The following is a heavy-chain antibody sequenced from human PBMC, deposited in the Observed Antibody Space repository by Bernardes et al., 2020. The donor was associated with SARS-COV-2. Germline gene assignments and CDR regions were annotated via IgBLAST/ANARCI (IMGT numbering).Heavy chain of an antibody. Sequence: ETLSLTCSVSGGSISNSNYYWGWIRQPPGKGLEWIGSIYSGGTTYYNPSLQRRVTKSLDTSKNQFSLRLTSVTAADTAVYYCAGSSCGRDCYIGGLRSWDYGMDGWGQGTTVTVSS. CDR2: IYSGGTT. V-gene: IGHV4-39*01. CDR1: GGSISNSNYY. J-gene: IGHJ6*02. CDR3: AGSSCGRDCYIGGLRSWDYGMDG. D-gene: IGHD2-21*02.